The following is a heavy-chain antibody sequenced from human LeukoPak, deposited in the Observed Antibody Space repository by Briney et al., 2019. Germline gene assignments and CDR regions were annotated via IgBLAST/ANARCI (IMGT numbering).Heavy chain of an antibody. Sequence: PGGCLRLSCAASGFTFSSYAMHWVRQAPGKGLEWVAVISYDGSNKYYADSVKGRFTISRDNSKNTLYLQMNSLRAEDTAVYYCARVYGGRYVFDYWGQGTLVTVSS. V-gene: IGHV3-30*04. J-gene: IGHJ4*02. CDR3: ARVYGGRYVFDY. CDR2: ISYDGSNK. CDR1: GFTFSSYA. D-gene: IGHD2-15*01.